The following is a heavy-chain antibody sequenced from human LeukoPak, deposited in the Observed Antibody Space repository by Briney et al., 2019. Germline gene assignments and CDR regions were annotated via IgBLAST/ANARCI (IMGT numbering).Heavy chain of an antibody. Sequence: PGGSLRLSCAVSGFTFSDHFLDWVRQAPGKGLEWVGRSRIKAKSYTTEYAASVKGRFTISRDDSKNSLYLQMNSLETEDTAVYYCVRVGSVSGSDYLDYWGQGTLVTVSS. J-gene: IGHJ4*02. CDR2: SRIKAKSYTT. D-gene: IGHD6-19*01. CDR1: GFTFSDHF. CDR3: VRVGSVSGSDYLDY. V-gene: IGHV3-72*01.